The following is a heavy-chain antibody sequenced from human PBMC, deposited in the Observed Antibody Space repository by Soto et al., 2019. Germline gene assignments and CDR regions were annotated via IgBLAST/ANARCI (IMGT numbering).Heavy chain of an antibody. CDR3: GSTPGVITVISAFDH. CDR1: GFTFNKHA. Sequence: EVELLQSGGGLVQPGGSLRLSCVASGFTFNKHALDWVRQAPGKGLEWVSAISGSGSSTYDSDSVKGRFTISRDNSNNTLYRQRNSQRTEDTAIYYCGSTPGVITVISAFDHWGQGTPVTVSS. D-gene: IGHD2-2*01. V-gene: IGHV3-23*01. CDR2: ISGSGSST. J-gene: IGHJ4*02.